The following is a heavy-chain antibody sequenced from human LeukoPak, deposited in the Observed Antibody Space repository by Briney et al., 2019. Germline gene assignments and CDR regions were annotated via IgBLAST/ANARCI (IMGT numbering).Heavy chain of an antibody. Sequence: ASVKVSCKASGNTFTGYYMHWVRQAPGQGLEWMGWINPNSGGTNYAQKFQGRVTMTRDTSISTAYMELSRLRSDDTAVYYCARDLYYYDSSGYYYVYYYMDVWGKGTTVTVSS. J-gene: IGHJ6*03. V-gene: IGHV1-2*02. D-gene: IGHD3-22*01. CDR1: GNTFTGYY. CDR2: INPNSGGT. CDR3: ARDLYYYDSSGYYYVYYYMDV.